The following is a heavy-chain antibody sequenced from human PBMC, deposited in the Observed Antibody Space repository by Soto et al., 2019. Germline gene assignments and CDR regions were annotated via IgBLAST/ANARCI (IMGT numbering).Heavy chain of an antibody. D-gene: IGHD3-3*01. V-gene: IGHV3-23*01. J-gene: IGHJ6*03. Sequence: EVQLLESGGGLVQPGGSLRLSCAASGFTFSSYAMSWVRQAPGKGLEWVSAISGSGGSTYYTDSVKGRFTISRDNSKNTLYLQMNSLRAEDTAVYYCAKYFATIFGAEDYYYYMDVWGKGTTVTVSS. CDR1: GFTFSSYA. CDR3: AKYFATIFGAEDYYYYMDV. CDR2: ISGSGGST.